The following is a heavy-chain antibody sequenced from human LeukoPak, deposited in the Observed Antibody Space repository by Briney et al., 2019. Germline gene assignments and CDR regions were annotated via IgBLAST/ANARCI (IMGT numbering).Heavy chain of an antibody. Sequence: GGSLRLSCAASGFTVSSNYMSWVRQAPGKGLEWVSVIYSGGSTYYADSVKGRFTISRDNSKNTLYLQMNSLRAEDTAVYYCARGALLWFGAKMEYYFDYWGQGTPLTVSS. CDR1: GFTVSSNY. D-gene: IGHD3-10*01. CDR2: IYSGGST. V-gene: IGHV3-53*01. CDR3: ARGALLWFGAKMEYYFDY. J-gene: IGHJ4*02.